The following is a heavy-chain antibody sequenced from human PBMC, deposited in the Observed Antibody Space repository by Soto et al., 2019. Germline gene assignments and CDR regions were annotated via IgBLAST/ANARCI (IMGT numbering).Heavy chain of an antibody. CDR3: AKDSGSYPTLEYYFDY. D-gene: IGHD1-26*01. Sequence: LRLSCAASGFTFSSYGMHWVRQAPGKGLEWVAVISYDGSNKYYADSVKGRFTISRDNSKNTLYLQMNSLKAEDTAVYYCAKDSGSYPTLEYYFDYWGQGTLVTVSS. J-gene: IGHJ4*02. CDR1: GFTFSSYG. V-gene: IGHV3-30*18. CDR2: ISYDGSNK.